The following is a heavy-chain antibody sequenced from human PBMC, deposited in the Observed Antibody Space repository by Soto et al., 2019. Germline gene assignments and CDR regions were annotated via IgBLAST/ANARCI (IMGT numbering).Heavy chain of an antibody. D-gene: IGHD2-2*01. Sequence: GGSLRLSCAASGFTFSDYYMSWIRQAPGKGLEWVSYISSSSSYTNYADSVKGRFTISRDNAKNSLYLQMNSLRAEDTAVYYCARSRVVPAAPDKDYYYYGMDVWGQGTTVTVSS. V-gene: IGHV3-11*06. J-gene: IGHJ6*02. CDR2: ISSSSSYT. CDR3: ARSRVVPAAPDKDYYYYGMDV. CDR1: GFTFSDYY.